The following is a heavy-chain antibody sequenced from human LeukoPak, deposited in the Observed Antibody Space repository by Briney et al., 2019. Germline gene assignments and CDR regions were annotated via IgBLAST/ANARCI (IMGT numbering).Heavy chain of an antibody. CDR2: INPSGGST. CDR3: ARDSGGVDTATGFFDY. CDR1: GYTFTSYY. D-gene: IGHD5-18*01. J-gene: IGHJ4*02. V-gene: IGHV1-46*01. Sequence: ASVKVSCKASGYTFTSYYMHWVRQAPGQGLEWMGIINPSGGSTSYAQKFQGRVTMTRDMSTSTVYMELSSLRSEDTAVYYCARDSGGVDTATGFFDYWGQGTLVTVSS.